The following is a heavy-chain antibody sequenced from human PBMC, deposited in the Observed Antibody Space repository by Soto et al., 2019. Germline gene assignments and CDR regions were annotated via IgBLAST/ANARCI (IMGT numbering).Heavy chain of an antibody. CDR1: GGSFSGYY. D-gene: IGHD6-6*01. V-gene: IGHV4-34*01. CDR3: ARDRNSIAARRSIYYYYYGMDV. J-gene: IGHJ6*02. CDR2: INHSGST. Sequence: PSETLSLTCAVYGGSFSGYYWSWIRQPQGKGLEWIGEINHSGSTNYNPSLKSRVTISVDTSKNQFSLKLSSVTAADTAVYYCARDRNSIAARRSIYYYYYGMDVWGQGTTVTVSS.